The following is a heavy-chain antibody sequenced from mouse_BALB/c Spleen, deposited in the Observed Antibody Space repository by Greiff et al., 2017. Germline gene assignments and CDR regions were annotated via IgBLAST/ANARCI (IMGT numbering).Heavy chain of an antibody. CDR1: GFNIKDTY. CDR3: ARSYYRYDLDY. Sequence: VQLQQSGAELVKPGASVTLSCTASGFNIKDTYMHWVKQRPEQGLEWSGRIDPANGNTKYDPKFQGKATITADTSSNTAYLQLSSLTSEDTAVYYCARSYYRYDLDYWGQGTTLTVSS. J-gene: IGHJ2*01. D-gene: IGHD2-14*01. CDR2: IDPANGNT. V-gene: IGHV14-3*02.